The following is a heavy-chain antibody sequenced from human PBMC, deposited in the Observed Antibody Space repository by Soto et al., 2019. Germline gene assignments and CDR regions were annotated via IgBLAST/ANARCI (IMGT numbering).Heavy chain of an antibody. J-gene: IGHJ3*02. Sequence: GGSLRLSCAASGFTFSNAWMNWVRQAPGKGLEWVSYISSSSSTIYYADSVKGRFTIPRDNAKNSLYLQMNSLRDEDTAVYYCARDYYDSSGYYPGQNAFDIWGQGTMVTVSS. D-gene: IGHD3-22*01. CDR3: ARDYYDSSGYYPGQNAFDI. CDR2: ISSSSSTI. CDR1: GFTFSNAW. V-gene: IGHV3-48*02.